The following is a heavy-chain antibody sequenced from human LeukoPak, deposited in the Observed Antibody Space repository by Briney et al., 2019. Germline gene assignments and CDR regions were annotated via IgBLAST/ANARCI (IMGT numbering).Heavy chain of an antibody. CDR3: ARDPHYDFWTGVPMDV. J-gene: IGHJ6*03. CDR2: INSDGSST. CDR1: GFTFSSYW. V-gene: IGHV3-74*01. Sequence: GGSLRLSCAASGFTFSSYWMHWVRQAPGKGLVWVSRINSDGSSTSYADSVKGRFTISRDNSKNTLYLQMNRLRVEDTTIYYCARDPHYDFWTGVPMDVWGKGTTVTVSS. D-gene: IGHD3-3*01.